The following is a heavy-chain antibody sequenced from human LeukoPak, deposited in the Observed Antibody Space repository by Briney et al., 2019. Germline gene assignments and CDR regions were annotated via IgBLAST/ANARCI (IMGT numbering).Heavy chain of an antibody. CDR1: GYTFTSYD. D-gene: IGHD2-2*01. CDR3: ARGWVPAAMRTGRTKYYFDY. V-gene: IGHV1-8*01. Sequence: WASVKVSCKASGYTFTSYDINWVRQATGQGLEWMGWMNPNSGNTGYAQKFQGRVTMTRNTSISTAYMELSSLRSEDTAVYYCARGWVPAAMRTGRTKYYFDYWGQGTLVTVSS. CDR2: MNPNSGNT. J-gene: IGHJ4*02.